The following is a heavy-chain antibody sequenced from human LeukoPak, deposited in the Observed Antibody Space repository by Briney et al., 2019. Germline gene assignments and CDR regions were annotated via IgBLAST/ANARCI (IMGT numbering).Heavy chain of an antibody. CDR1: GGSFSGYY. J-gene: IGHJ4*02. D-gene: IGHD3-22*01. CDR3: ARASGYYDSSGYAPNFDY. Sequence: TPSETLSLTCAVYGGSFSGYYWSWIRQPPGRGLEWIGEINHSGSTYYNPSLKSRVTISVDTSKNQFSLKLSSVTAADTAVYYCARASGYYDSSGYAPNFDYWGQGTLVTVSS. V-gene: IGHV4-34*01. CDR2: INHSGST.